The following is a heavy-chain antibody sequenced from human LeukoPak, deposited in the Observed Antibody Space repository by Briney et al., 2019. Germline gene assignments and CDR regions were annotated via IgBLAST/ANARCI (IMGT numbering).Heavy chain of an antibody. CDR3: ARGGGSCSPTSCFNNYFDY. J-gene: IGHJ4*02. D-gene: IGHD2-2*01. V-gene: IGHV3-21*01. Sequence: PLRSPRLSPAPSGFTPASDRTDSGPPTPQERRESGSSIRIRGTYIYYADSVKDRFTISRGNAKNSLYLQMSSLRAEDTAVYSCARGGGSCSPTSCFNNYFDYWGQGTLVTVSS. CDR1: GFTPASDR. CDR2: IRIRGTYI.